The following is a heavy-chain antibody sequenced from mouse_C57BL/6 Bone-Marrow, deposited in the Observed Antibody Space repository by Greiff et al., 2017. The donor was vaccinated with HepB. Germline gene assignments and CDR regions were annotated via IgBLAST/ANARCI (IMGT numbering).Heavy chain of an antibody. V-gene: IGHV2-2*01. Sequence: VKLQESGPGLVQPSQSLSITCPVSGFSLTSYGVHWVRQSPGKGLEWLGVIWSGGSTDYNAAFISRLGISKDNSKSQVFFKMNSLQADDTAIYYCARRSWEGYFDVWGTGTTVTVSS. J-gene: IGHJ1*03. CDR2: IWSGGST. CDR3: ARRSWEGYFDV. D-gene: IGHD4-1*01. CDR1: GFSLTSYG.